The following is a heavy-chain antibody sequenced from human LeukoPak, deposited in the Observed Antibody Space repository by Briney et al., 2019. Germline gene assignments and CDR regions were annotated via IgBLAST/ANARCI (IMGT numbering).Heavy chain of an antibody. Sequence: GGSLRLSCAASGFTFSSYDMHWVRQAPGKGLEWVAVISYDGSNKYYADSVKGRFTISRDNAKNTLYLQMNSLRAEDTAVYYCARDGDYWGQGTLVTVSS. CDR3: ARDGDY. J-gene: IGHJ4*02. CDR2: ISYDGSNK. CDR1: GFTFSSYD. V-gene: IGHV3-30*03.